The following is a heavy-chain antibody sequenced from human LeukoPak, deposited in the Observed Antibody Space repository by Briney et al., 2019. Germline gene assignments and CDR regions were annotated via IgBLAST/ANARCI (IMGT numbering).Heavy chain of an antibody. CDR1: GVSISTYY. V-gene: IGHV4-59*01. D-gene: IGHD3-10*01. Sequence: SETLSLTCTVSGVSISTYYWSWIRQPPGKGLEWIGYIYYSGSTNYNPSLESRVTRSVDTNKNPFSLQLTPVTAAVTPVYYCVGDYFGSGSYVYWGQGTLVTVSP. J-gene: IGHJ4*02. CDR3: VGDYFGSGSYVY. CDR2: IYYSGST.